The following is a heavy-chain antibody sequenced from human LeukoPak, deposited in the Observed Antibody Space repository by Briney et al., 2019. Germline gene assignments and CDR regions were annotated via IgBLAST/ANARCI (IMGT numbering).Heavy chain of an antibody. J-gene: IGHJ6*02. CDR2: TYYRSKWYN. V-gene: IGHV6-1*01. Sequence: SQTLSLTCAISGDSVSSSSAAWSWIRQSPSRGLEWLGRTYYRSKWYNDYAVSVKSRITINPDTSKNQFSLQLNSVTPEDTAVYYCVRQYSSGWTYYYGMDVWGQGTTVTVSS. CDR1: GDSVSSSSAA. CDR3: VRQYSSGWTYYYGMDV. D-gene: IGHD6-19*01.